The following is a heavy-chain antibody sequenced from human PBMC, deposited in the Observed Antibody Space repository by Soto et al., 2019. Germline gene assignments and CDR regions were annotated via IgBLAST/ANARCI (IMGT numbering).Heavy chain of an antibody. V-gene: IGHV4-59*08. J-gene: IGHJ4*02. CDR2: IYYSGST. D-gene: IGHD3-10*01. CDR1: GGSSISYY. CDR3: ARHNYGSGSTYFDY. Sequence: SETLSHTCTVSGGSSISYYWSWIRQPPGKGLEWIGYIYYSGSTNYNPSLKSRVTISVDTSKNQFSLKLNSMTAADTAVYYCARHNYGSGSTYFDYWGQGTLVTVSS.